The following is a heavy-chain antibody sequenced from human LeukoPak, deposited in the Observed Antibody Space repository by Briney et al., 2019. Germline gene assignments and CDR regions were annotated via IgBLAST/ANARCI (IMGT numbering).Heavy chain of an antibody. D-gene: IGHD3-3*02. V-gene: IGHV3-53*05. CDR2: IYSGGST. J-gene: IGHJ3*02. CDR1: GLTFSSNY. Sequence: GGSLKLSCAASGLTFSSNYMSWVRQAPGKGLEWVSVIYSGGSTYYADSVKGRFTISRDNSKNTLYLQMNSLRAEDTAVYYCAREISRTGAFDIWGQGTMVTVSS. CDR3: AREISRTGAFDI.